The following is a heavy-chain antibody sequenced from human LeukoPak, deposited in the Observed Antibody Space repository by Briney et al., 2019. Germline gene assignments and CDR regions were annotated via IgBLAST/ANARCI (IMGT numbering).Heavy chain of an antibody. CDR2: ISSSSSYI. J-gene: IGHJ4*02. V-gene: IGHV3-21*01. CDR3: ARGSGIITGIDE. Sequence: GGSLRLSCAASGFSFSSYSMNWVRQAPGKGREWLSSISSSSSYIYYADSVKGRFTISRDNAKNTLSLQMNSLRAEDTAVYYCARGSGIITGIDEWGQGTLVTVSS. D-gene: IGHD6-25*01. CDR1: GFSFSSYS.